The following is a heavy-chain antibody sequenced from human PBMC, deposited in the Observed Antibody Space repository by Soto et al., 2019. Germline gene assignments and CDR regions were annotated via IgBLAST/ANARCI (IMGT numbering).Heavy chain of an antibody. CDR1: GGSISSYY. CDR3: ARDLWGYCGTDCYPLDV. V-gene: IGHV4-59*01. D-gene: IGHD2-21*02. CDR2: MYNTGST. Sequence: QVRLQESGPGLVKPSETLSLTCTVSGGSISSYYWSWIRQPPGKGLEWIGYMYNTGSTVYNPSLKSRVTRSVAXSXNXXYLKVNSVTAADTAVYSCARDLWGYCGTDCYPLDVWGQGTTVTVSS. J-gene: IGHJ6*02.